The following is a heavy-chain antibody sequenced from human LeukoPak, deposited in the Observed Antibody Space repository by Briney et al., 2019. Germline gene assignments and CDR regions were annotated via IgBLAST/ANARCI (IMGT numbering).Heavy chain of an antibody. V-gene: IGHV4-59*01. CDR1: GGSISNYY. CDR3: ATWGVVVTDAFDI. J-gene: IGHJ3*02. D-gene: IGHD2-15*01. Sequence: SETLSLTCTVSGGSISNYYWSWIRQPPGKGLEWIGYIYYSGGTNYNPSLRSRVTISVDTSKNQFSLKLSSVTAADTAVYYCATWGVVVTDAFDIWGQGTMVTVSS. CDR2: IYYSGGT.